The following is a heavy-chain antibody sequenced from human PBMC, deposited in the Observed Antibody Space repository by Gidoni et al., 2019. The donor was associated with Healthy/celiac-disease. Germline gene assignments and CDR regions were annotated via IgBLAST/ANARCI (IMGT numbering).Heavy chain of an antibody. D-gene: IGHD3-10*01. V-gene: IGHV1-69*01. CDR2: IIPIFGTA. CDR1: GGTFSSYA. J-gene: IGHJ2*01. CDR3: AREWPPNYYYGSGSRPRYFDL. Sequence: QVQLVQSGAEVKKPGSSVKVSCKASGGTFSSYAISWVRQAPGQGLEWMGGIIPIFGTANYAQKFQGRVTITADESTSTAYMELSSLRSEDTAVYYCAREWPPNYYYGSGSRPRYFDLWGRGTLVTVSS.